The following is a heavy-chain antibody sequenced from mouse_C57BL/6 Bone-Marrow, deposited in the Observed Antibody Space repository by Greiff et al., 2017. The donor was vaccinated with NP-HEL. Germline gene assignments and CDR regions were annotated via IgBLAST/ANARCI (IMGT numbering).Heavy chain of an antibody. J-gene: IGHJ3*01. D-gene: IGHD1-1*01. CDR3: ARRGYGSSWGFAY. Sequence: QVQLQQSGPELVKPGASVKISCKASGYAFSSSWMNWVKPRPGKGLEWIGRIYPGDGDTTYNGKFKGKATLTADKSSSTAYMQLSSLTSEDSAVYFCARRGYGSSWGFAYWGQGTLVTVSA. CDR1: GYAFSSSW. V-gene: IGHV1-82*01. CDR2: IYPGDGDT.